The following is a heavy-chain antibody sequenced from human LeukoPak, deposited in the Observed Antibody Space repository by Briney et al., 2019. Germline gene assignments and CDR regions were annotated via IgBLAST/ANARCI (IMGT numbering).Heavy chain of an antibody. CDR2: INNNGGST. CDR3: VKTMMTFGGVIRTDAFDI. V-gene: IGHV3-64D*06. Sequence: GGSLRLSCSASGFTFSRYAMHWARQAPGKGLEYASGINNNGGSTYYSDSVKARLTISRDNSKNTLFLQMASLRAEDTAVYYCVKTMMTFGGVIRTDAFDIWGQGTMVTVSS. D-gene: IGHD3-16*01. J-gene: IGHJ3*02. CDR1: GFTFSRYA.